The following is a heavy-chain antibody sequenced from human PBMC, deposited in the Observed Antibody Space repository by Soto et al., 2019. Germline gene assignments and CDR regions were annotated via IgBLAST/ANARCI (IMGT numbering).Heavy chain of an antibody. CDR1: RYIFTNYG. CDR2: ITTYNGNT. CDR3: ARALTGYGMDV. J-gene: IGHJ6*02. Sequence: QVQLVQSGVEVREPGASVKVSCKAVRYIFTNYGVSWVRQAPGQGLEWMGWITTYNGNTEYAKKFQGRVTMTTDASTNTAYMELGSLRSDDTAIYYCARALTGYGMDVWGQGTTVTVSS. V-gene: IGHV1-18*01.